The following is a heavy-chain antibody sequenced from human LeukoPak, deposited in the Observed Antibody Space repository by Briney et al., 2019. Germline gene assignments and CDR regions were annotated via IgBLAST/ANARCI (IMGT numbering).Heavy chain of an antibody. Sequence: PGGSMRLSCAASGFTFSSYGMHWVRQAPGKGLEWVAVIWYDGSNKYYADSVKGRFTISRDNSKNTLYLQMNSLRAEDTAVYYCAKAYSSGWDYYYYMDVWGKGTTVTVSS. CDR3: AKAYSSGWDYYYYMDV. CDR1: GFTFSSYG. V-gene: IGHV3-33*06. CDR2: IWYDGSNK. D-gene: IGHD6-25*01. J-gene: IGHJ6*03.